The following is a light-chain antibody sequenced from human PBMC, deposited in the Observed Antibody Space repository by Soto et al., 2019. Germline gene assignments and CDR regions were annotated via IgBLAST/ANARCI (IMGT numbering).Light chain of an antibody. CDR1: QSVSSY. J-gene: IGKJ4*01. V-gene: IGKV3-11*01. CDR3: QQGSNWPPGLS. CDR2: DAS. Sequence: EIVLTQSPATLSLSPGERATLSCRASQSVSSYLAWYQQKPGQAPRLLIYDASNRATGIPARFGGSGSGTDFTRSISSLEPEDFAVYYCQQGSNWPPGLSFGGGTKVEIK.